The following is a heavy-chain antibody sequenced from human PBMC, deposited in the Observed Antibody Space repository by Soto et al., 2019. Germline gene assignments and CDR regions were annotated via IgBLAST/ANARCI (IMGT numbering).Heavy chain of an antibody. D-gene: IGHD3-9*01. CDR3: ATSYDTGLDP. Sequence: QLQLMQSGGEARNPGASVKVSCEASGYKFSSYAISWLRQAPGQGLEWMGLITPNSGYTNYAQKFQGRLILTTDIPSSTAYMELTSLTYDDTAMYYCATSYDTGLDPWGQGTLVSVS. V-gene: IGHV1-18*01. CDR1: GYKFSSYA. CDR2: ITPNSGYT. J-gene: IGHJ5*02.